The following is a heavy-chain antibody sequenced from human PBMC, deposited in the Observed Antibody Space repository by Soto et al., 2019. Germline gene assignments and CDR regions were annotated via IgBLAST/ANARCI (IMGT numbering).Heavy chain of an antibody. CDR2: ISGSGGST. V-gene: IGHV3-23*01. D-gene: IGHD2-2*01. CDR3: AKKRGYCSSTSCYDADYYYYMDV. CDR1: GFTFSSYA. J-gene: IGHJ6*03. Sequence: PGGSLRLSCAASGFTFSSYAMSWVRQAPGKGLEWVSAISGSGGSTYYADSVKGRFTISRDNSKNTLYLQMNSLRAEDTAVYYCAKKRGYCSSTSCYDADYYYYMDVWGKGTTVTVSS.